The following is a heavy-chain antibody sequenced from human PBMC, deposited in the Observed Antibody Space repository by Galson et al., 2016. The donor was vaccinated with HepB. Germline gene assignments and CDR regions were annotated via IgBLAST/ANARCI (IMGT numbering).Heavy chain of an antibody. CDR3: ARHLSGDDLLTGYYLGQAFDI. J-gene: IGHJ3*02. Sequence: LRLSCAASGFTFSKYDLNWVRQAPGKGLEWLSYISGSGVSIYYADSVEGRFTISRDNAKKSLYLQMNSLRAEDTAVYYCARHLSGDDLLTGYYLGQAFDIWGQGTMVHVSS. CDR2: ISGSGVSI. V-gene: IGHV3-48*03. D-gene: IGHD3-9*01. CDR1: GFTFSKYD.